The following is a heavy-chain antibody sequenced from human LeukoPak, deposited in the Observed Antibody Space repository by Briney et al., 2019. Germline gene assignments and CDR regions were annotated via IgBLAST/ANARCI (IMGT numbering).Heavy chain of an antibody. CDR2: IYHSGST. CDR3: ARIATPGGYFDY. V-gene: IGHV4-4*02. CDR1: GGSISNNNW. Sequence: SETLSLTCGVSGGSISNNNWWSWVRQPPGKGLEWIGEIYHSGSTNYNPSLKSRVTISVDKSKNQFSLKLSSVTAADTAVYYCARIATPGGYFDYWGQGTLVTVSS. D-gene: IGHD1-26*01. J-gene: IGHJ4*02.